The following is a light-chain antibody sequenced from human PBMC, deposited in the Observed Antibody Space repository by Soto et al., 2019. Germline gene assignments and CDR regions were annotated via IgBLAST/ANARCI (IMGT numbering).Light chain of an antibody. Sequence: LTQPASVSGSPGQSITISRTGTSSDFGGYNYVSWYQQHPGKAPKLMIYDVSNRPSGVSNRFSGSKSGNTASLTISGLQAEDEADYYCSSYTSSSTPYVFGTGTKVTVL. CDR1: SSDFGGYNY. J-gene: IGLJ1*01. CDR2: DVS. CDR3: SSYTSSSTPYV. V-gene: IGLV2-14*01.